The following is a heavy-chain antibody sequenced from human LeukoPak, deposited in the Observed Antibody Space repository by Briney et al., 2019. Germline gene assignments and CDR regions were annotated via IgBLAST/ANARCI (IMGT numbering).Heavy chain of an antibody. V-gene: IGHV3-7*01. CDR3: VPLNWNPPGDFDR. J-gene: IGHJ4*02. CDR1: GFTFRNFW. CDR2: IKDDGSDK. D-gene: IGHD1-20*01. Sequence: GGSLRLSCGASGFTFRNFWMDWVRQAPGKGLEWVANIKDDGSDKYYVDSVKGRFSISKDDAKNSLYLQMNSLRVEDTAVYYCVPLNWNPPGDFDRWGQGTLVTVSS.